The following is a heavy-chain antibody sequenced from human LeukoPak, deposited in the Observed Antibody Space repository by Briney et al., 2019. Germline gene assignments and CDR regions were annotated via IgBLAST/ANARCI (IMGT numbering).Heavy chain of an antibody. V-gene: IGHV5-10-1*01. CDR3: ARPSVDGSGSYPY. CDR2: IDPSDSYT. D-gene: IGHD3-10*01. Sequence: GESLKISCKSSGYSFTSYWISWVRQMPGKGLEWMGRIDPSDSYTNYSPSFQGHVTISADKSISTAYLQWSSLKASHTAMFYCARPSVDGSGSYPYWGQGTLVTVSS. CDR1: GYSFTSYW. J-gene: IGHJ4*02.